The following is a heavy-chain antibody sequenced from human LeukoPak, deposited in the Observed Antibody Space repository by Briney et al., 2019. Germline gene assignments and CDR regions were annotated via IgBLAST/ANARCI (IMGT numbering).Heavy chain of an antibody. CDR3: ARDPDIVVVPAARGYGMDV. Sequence: ASVKVSCKASGGTFSSYGISWVRQAPGHGLEWMGGIIPTFDTPNYAQKFQGRVTITADKSTSTAYMELSSLRSEDTAVYYCARDPDIVVVPAARGYGMDVWGQGTTVTVSS. CDR2: IIPTFDTP. D-gene: IGHD2-2*01. J-gene: IGHJ6*02. V-gene: IGHV1-69*06. CDR1: GGTFSSYG.